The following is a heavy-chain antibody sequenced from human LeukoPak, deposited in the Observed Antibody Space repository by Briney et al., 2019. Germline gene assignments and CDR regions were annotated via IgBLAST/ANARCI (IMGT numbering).Heavy chain of an antibody. CDR3: ARGIWSATRVDYYLDN. CDR2: INAGNGHT. V-gene: IGHV1-3*01. D-gene: IGHD5-24*01. Sequence: ASVKVSCKASGYTFSGYAVHWVRQAPGQRFEWMGWINAGNGHTKYSQNFQGRVTVTRDSSANIVYMELSSLTSEDTAVYYCARGIWSATRVDYYLDNWGQGTLVTVSS. CDR1: GYTFSGYA. J-gene: IGHJ4*02.